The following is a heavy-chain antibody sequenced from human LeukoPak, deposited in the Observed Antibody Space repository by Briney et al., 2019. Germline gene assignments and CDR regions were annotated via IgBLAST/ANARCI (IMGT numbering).Heavy chain of an antibody. J-gene: IGHJ5*02. CDR3: ARRMYSSGWYGFWFDP. CDR2: INHSGST. D-gene: IGHD6-19*01. CDR1: GGSFSGYY. V-gene: IGHV4-34*01. Sequence: SETLSLTCAVYGGSFSGYYWSWIRQPPGKGLEWIGEINHSGSTNYNPSLKSRVTISVDTSKNQFSLKLSSVTAAGTAVYYCARRMYSSGWYGFWFDPWGQGTLVTVSS.